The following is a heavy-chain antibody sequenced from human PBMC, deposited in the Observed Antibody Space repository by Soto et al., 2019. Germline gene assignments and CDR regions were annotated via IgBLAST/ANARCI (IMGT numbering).Heavy chain of an antibody. D-gene: IGHD3-10*01. J-gene: IGHJ6*02. Sequence: PSETLSLTCSVSGGSISSGGYYWSWIRQHPGKGLEWIGYIYYSGSPYYNPSLQSRVPISVDTSKKQFSRKLSSVSVSETAVYFCARADRYYGSGSYENYYYYGMDVWGQGTTVTVSS. CDR1: GGSISSGGYY. CDR2: IYYSGSP. V-gene: IGHV4-31*03. CDR3: ARADRYYGSGSYENYYYYGMDV.